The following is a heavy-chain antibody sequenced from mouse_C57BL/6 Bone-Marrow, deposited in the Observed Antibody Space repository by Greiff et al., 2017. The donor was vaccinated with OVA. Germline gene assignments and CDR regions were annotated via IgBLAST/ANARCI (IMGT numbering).Heavy chain of an antibody. J-gene: IGHJ2*01. CDR1: GYSFTSYY. Sequence: VQLQQSGPELVKPGASVKISCKASGYSFTSYYIHWVKQRPGQGLEWIGWIYPGSGNTKYNEKFKGKATLTADTSSSTAYMQLSSLTSEDSAVDYCARRRGLRGDYWGQGTTLTVSS. CDR2: IYPGSGNT. D-gene: IGHD2-4*01. CDR3: ARRRGLRGDY. V-gene: IGHV1-66*01.